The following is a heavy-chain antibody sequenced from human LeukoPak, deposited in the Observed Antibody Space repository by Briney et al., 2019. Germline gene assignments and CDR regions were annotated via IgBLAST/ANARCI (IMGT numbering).Heavy chain of an antibody. J-gene: IGHJ4*02. CDR3: ARETMVRGVRFDY. CDR1: GFTVSSNY. Sequence: PGGSLRLSCAASGFTVSSNYMSWVRQAPGKGLEWVSVIYSGGSTYYADSVKGRFTISRDNSKNTLYLQMNSLRAEDTAVYYCARETMVRGVRFDYWGQGTLVTVSS. CDR2: IYSGGST. V-gene: IGHV3-53*01. D-gene: IGHD3-10*01.